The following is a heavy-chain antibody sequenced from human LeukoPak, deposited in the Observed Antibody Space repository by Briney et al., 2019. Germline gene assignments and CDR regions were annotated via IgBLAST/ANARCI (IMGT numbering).Heavy chain of an antibody. V-gene: IGHV3-23*01. CDR1: GFIFSSSA. CDR3: AKQLGYCSDGSCYFPY. CDR2: ISNNGGYT. D-gene: IGHD2-15*01. J-gene: IGHJ4*02. Sequence: GGSLILSCAASGFIFSSSAMSWVRQAPGKGLEWVSAISNNGGYTYYADSVQGQFTISRDNSRSTLCLQMNSLRAEDTAVYYCAKQLGYCSDGSCYFPYWGQGTLVTVSS.